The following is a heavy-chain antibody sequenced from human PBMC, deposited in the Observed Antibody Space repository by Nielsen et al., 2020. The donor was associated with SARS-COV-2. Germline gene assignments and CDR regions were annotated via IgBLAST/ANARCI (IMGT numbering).Heavy chain of an antibody. J-gene: IGHJ5*02. CDR1: GYTFTSYA. Sequence: ASVKVSCKASGYTFTSYAMNWVRQAPGQGLEWMGWINTNTGNPTYAQGFTGRFVFSLDTSVSTAYLQISSLKAEDTAVYYCARGLGPSGIAARSWFDPWGQGTLVTVSS. CDR2: INTNTGNP. CDR3: ARGLGPSGIAARSWFDP. V-gene: IGHV7-4-1*02. D-gene: IGHD6-13*01.